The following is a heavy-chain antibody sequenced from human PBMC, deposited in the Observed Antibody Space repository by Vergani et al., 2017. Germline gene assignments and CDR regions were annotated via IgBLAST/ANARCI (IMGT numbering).Heavy chain of an antibody. CDR2: ISWDGGST. CDR1: GFTFDDYT. CDR3: AKDSSPYGDYLRRVYYMDV. J-gene: IGHJ6*03. D-gene: IGHD4-17*01. V-gene: IGHV3-43*01. Sequence: EVQLVESGGVVVQPGGSLRLSCAASGFTFDDYTMHWVRQAPGQGLEWVSLISWDGGSTYYADSVKGRFTISRDNSKNSLYLQMNSLRAEDTAVYYCAKDSSPYGDYLRRVYYMDVWGKGTTVTVSS.